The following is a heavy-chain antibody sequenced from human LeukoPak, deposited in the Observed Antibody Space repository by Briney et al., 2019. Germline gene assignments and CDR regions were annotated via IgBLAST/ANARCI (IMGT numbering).Heavy chain of an antibody. CDR3: AKSARVVTTSSLSGYFDY. D-gene: IGHD2-2*01. J-gene: IGHJ4*02. V-gene: IGHV3-11*04. CDR1: GFTFSDYY. Sequence: GGSLRLSCATSGFTFSDYYMSWIRQAPGKGLEWVSYISSSGSAIYYADSVKGRFTISREKSQNTLYLQMNSLRAEDTAVYYCAKSARVVTTSSLSGYFDYWGQGTLVTVSS. CDR2: ISSSGSAI.